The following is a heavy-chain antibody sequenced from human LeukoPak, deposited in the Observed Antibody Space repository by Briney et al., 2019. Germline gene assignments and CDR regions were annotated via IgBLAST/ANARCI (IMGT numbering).Heavy chain of an antibody. CDR1: GYTFTSYD. D-gene: IGHD6-13*01. J-gene: IGHJ6*02. CDR2: MNPNSGNT. Sequence: ASVKVSCKASGYTFTSYDINWVRQATGQGLEWMGWMNPNSGNTGYAQKFQGRVTMTRNTSISTAYMELSSLRSEDTAVYYCARDTDSSSWYVNYYYGMDVWGQGTTVTVSS. V-gene: IGHV1-8*01. CDR3: ARDTDSSSWYVNYYYGMDV.